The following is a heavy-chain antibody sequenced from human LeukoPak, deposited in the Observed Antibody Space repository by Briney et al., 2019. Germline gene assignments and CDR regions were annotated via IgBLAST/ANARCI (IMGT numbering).Heavy chain of an antibody. J-gene: IGHJ5*02. CDR2: IYTSGST. Sequence: SETLSLTCTVSGGSISSGSYYWSWIRQPAGKGLEWIGRIYTSGSTNYNPSLKSRVTISVDTSKNHFSLKLNSVTTADTAVYYCARERPLTGYSSGWYRDGHWFDPWGQGTLVTVSS. V-gene: IGHV4-61*02. D-gene: IGHD6-19*01. CDR1: GGSISSGSYY. CDR3: ARERPLTGYSSGWYRDGHWFDP.